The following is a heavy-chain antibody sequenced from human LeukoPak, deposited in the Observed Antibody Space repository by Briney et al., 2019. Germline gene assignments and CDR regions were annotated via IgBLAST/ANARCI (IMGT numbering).Heavy chain of an antibody. CDR2: INRRGST. J-gene: IGHJ4*02. D-gene: IGHD3-16*02. V-gene: IGHV4-34*01. Sequence: SETLSLTCAVYGESFSGYHWSWIRQPPGKGLEWIGEINRRGSTNYNPSLKSRVTLSVDKSKNQFSLRLNSVTAADTAMYYCARSHDHLWGNYPDYWGQGTLVTVSS. CDR3: ARSHDHLWGNYPDY. CDR1: GESFSGYH.